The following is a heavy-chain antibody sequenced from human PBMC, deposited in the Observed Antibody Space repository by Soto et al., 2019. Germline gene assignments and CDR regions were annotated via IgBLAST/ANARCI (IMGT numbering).Heavy chain of an antibody. J-gene: IGHJ4*02. D-gene: IGHD6-19*01. CDR2: INHSGST. CDR3: ARGHQWLGGFDY. V-gene: IGHV4-34*01. CDR1: GGSFSGYY. Sequence: SETLSLTCAVYGGSFSGYYWSWIRQPPGKGLEWIGEINHSGSTNYNPSLKSRVTISVDTSKNQFSLKLSSVTAADTAVYYCARGHQWLGGFDYWGQGTLVTVSS.